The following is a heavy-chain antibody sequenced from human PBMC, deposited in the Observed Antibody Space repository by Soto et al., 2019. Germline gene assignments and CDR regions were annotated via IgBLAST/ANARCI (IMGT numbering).Heavy chain of an antibody. CDR1: GFTVSSSY. V-gene: IGHV3-53*01. CDR2: IYSGGST. CDR3: ARGGGSFDY. J-gene: IGHJ4*02. D-gene: IGHD3-16*01. Sequence: EVQMVESGGGLIQPGGSLRLSCAASGFTVSSSYMSWVRQAPGKGLEWVSVIYSGGSTYADSVKGRFTISRDNSKNTLHLQMNSLRAEDTAVYYCARGGGSFDYWGQGTLVTVSS.